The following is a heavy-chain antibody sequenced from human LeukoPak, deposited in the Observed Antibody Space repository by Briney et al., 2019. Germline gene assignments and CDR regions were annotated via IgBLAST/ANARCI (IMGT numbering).Heavy chain of an antibody. CDR1: GFTFSVYH. CDR2: ISSGGSTI. J-gene: IGHJ4*02. CDR3: ASLYSGSYEGRDY. V-gene: IGHV3-11*01. D-gene: IGHD1-26*01. Sequence: PGGSLRLSCVVSGFTFSVYHMTWIRQAPGKGLEWISYISSGGSTIHYADSVQGRFIISRDNAKNSLYLQMNSLRAEDTAVYYCASLYSGSYEGRDYWGQGTLVTVSS.